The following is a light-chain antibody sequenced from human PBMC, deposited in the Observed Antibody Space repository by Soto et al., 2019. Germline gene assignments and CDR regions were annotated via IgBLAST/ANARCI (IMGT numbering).Light chain of an antibody. Sequence: SYELTQPPSVSVAPGKTARITCGGNNIGSKSVHWYQQKPGQAPVLVIYYDSDRPSGIPERFSGSNSGNTATLTISRVEAGDEAGYYCQVSDSSSDHVVFGGGTQLTVL. CDR1: NIGSKS. J-gene: IGLJ2*01. CDR2: YDS. CDR3: QVSDSSSDHVV. V-gene: IGLV3-21*04.